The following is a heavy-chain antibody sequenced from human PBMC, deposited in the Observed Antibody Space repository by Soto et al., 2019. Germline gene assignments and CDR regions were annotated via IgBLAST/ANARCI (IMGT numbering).Heavy chain of an antibody. CDR2: ISGSGGST. D-gene: IGHD3-10*01. J-gene: IGHJ3*02. CDR1: GFTFSSYA. Sequence: EVQLLESGGGLVQPGGSLRLSCAASGFTFSSYAMSWVRQAPGKGLEWVSAISGSGGSTYYADSVKGRFTISRDNSKNTLYLQMNSLRAEDTAVSYCAKGRLLLWFGELSHALPGDAFDIWGQGTMVTVSS. V-gene: IGHV3-23*01. CDR3: AKGRLLLWFGELSHALPGDAFDI.